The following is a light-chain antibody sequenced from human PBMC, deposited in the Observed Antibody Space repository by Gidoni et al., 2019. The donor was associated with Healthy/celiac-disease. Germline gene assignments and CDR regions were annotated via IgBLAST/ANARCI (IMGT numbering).Light chain of an antibody. V-gene: IGKV3-11*01. Sequence: VLTASPATLSLSPGERATLSCRASQSVSSYLSGYQQKPGQAPRLLIYDAANRATGIPARFSGSGSGTDFTLTISSREPEDFAVYYCQQRSNWPPITFGQGTRLEIK. CDR1: QSVSSY. CDR3: QQRSNWPPIT. J-gene: IGKJ5*01. CDR2: DAA.